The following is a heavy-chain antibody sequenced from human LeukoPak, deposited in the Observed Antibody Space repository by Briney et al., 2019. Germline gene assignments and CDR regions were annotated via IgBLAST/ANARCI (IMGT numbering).Heavy chain of an antibody. D-gene: IGHD6-13*01. CDR1: GFTFSNYA. CDR2: ISGNGGNT. J-gene: IGHJ4*02. V-gene: IGHV3-64D*06. Sequence: GGSLRLSCSTSGFTFSNYAMHWVRQAPGKGLECVSTISGNGGNTNYADSVEGRLTISRDNSKNTLYLQMSSLGPEDTAIYYCVKAAGSWYGYFDYWGQGTLVTVSS. CDR3: VKAAGSWYGYFDY.